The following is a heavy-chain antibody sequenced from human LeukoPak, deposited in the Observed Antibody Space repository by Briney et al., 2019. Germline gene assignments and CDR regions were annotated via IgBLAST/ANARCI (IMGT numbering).Heavy chain of an antibody. CDR2: ISAYSGNT. D-gene: IGHD3-22*01. V-gene: IGHV1-18*01. J-gene: IGHJ4*02. CDR1: GYTFTSYG. CDR3: ARSDYYDSSGYIYY. Sequence: ASVKVSCKASGYTFTSYGINWVRKAPGQGLEWMGWISAYSGNTNYAQKFQGRVTMTRDTSISTAYMELSRLRSDDTAVYYCARSDYYDSSGYIYYWGQGTLVTVSS.